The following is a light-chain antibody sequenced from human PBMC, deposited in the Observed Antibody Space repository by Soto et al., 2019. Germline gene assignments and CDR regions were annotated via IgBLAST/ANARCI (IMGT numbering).Light chain of an antibody. J-gene: IGKJ2*01. CDR2: GGS. V-gene: IGKV3-20*01. Sequence: EIVLTQSPGTLSLSPGERATLSCRASQSVSSSYLGWYQQKPGQAPRLLIYGGSSRATGIPDRFSGSGSGTDFTLTIIRLEPEDFAVYYCQQYGSLPRTFGQGTKLEIK. CDR3: QQYGSLPRT. CDR1: QSVSSSY.